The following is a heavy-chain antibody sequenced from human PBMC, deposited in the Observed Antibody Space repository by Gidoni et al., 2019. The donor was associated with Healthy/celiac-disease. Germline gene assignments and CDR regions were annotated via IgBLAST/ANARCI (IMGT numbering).Heavy chain of an antibody. D-gene: IGHD3-16*01. CDR1: GFTFSSYW. V-gene: IGHV3-7*01. J-gene: IGHJ6*02. CDR3: ARHDDYTGSSDTYYYYGMDV. CDR2: IKQDGSEK. Sequence: EVQLVESGGGVVQPGGYLRLSCAASGFTFSSYWMSWVRQAPGKGLEWVANIKQDGSEKYYVDSVKGRFTISRDNAKNSLYLQMNSLRAEDTAVYYCARHDDYTGSSDTYYYYGMDVWGQGTTVTVSS.